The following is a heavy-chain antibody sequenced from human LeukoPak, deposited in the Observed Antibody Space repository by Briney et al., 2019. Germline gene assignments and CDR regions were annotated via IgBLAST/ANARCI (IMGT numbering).Heavy chain of an antibody. CDR1: GFTFSSYA. V-gene: IGHV3-64*01. CDR2: ISSNGGST. D-gene: IGHD1-26*01. CDR3: ARAVGATTFGWFDP. Sequence: GGSLRLSCAASGFTFSSYATHWVRQAPGKGLEYVSAISSNGGSTYYANSVKGRFTVSRDNSKNTLYLQMGSLRPEDMAVNYCARAVGATTFGWFDPWGQGTLVTVSS. J-gene: IGHJ5*02.